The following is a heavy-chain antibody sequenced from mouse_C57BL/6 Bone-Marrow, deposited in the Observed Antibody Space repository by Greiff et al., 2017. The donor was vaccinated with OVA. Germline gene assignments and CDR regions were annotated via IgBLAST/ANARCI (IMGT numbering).Heavy chain of an antibody. CDR1: GYTFTSYW. J-gene: IGHJ2*01. Sequence: QVQLQQPGAELVMPGASVKLSCKASGYTFTSYWMHWVKQRPGQGLEWIGEIDPSDSSTNYNQKFKGKSTLTVDKSSSTAYMQLSSLTSEDSAVYYCARGDYLDYWGQGTTLTVSS. CDR3: ARGDYLDY. V-gene: IGHV1-69*01. CDR2: IDPSDSST.